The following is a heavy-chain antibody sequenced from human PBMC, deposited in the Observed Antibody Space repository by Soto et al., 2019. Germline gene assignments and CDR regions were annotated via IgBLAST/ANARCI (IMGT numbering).Heavy chain of an antibody. CDR2: LYQGLSI. CDR1: SGSFSGYY. Sequence: QVQLQQWGAGLLKPSETLSLTCAVYSGSFSGYYWSWIRQPPGKGLEWIGELYQGLSIIYNPSLESRVTISADSSKNQFSLKLRSVTAADTAVYYCARHGGYYFDYWGQGTLVTVSS. CDR3: ARHGGYYFDY. V-gene: IGHV4-34*01. J-gene: IGHJ4*02. D-gene: IGHD3-16*01.